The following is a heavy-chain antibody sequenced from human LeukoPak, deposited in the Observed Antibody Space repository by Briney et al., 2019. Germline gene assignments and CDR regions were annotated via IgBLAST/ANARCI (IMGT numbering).Heavy chain of an antibody. J-gene: IGHJ3*02. CDR3: ARTRLRDAFDI. Sequence: GGSLRLSCAASGFTFSSFAMSWVRQAPGKGLEWVSYISSSSSTIYYADSVKGRFTISRGNAKNSLYLQMNGLRDEDTAVYYCARTRLRDAFDIWGQGTMVTVSS. CDR2: ISSSSSTI. CDR1: GFTFSSFA. V-gene: IGHV3-48*02.